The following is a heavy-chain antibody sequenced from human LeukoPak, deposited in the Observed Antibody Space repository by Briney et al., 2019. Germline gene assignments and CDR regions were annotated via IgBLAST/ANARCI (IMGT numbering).Heavy chain of an antibody. Sequence: SLRLSCPVSGFTISSYDMDWVRQATGKGLEWVSAIGTAGATYNPGSVKARFTISRETAKHSLYLQMNSLRAGHTTVYYCARPVAGTLAYWGEGALVTVSS. CDR1: GFTISSYD. J-gene: IGHJ4*02. V-gene: IGHV3-13*01. D-gene: IGHD6-13*01. CDR3: ARPVAGTLAY. CDR2: IGTAGAT.